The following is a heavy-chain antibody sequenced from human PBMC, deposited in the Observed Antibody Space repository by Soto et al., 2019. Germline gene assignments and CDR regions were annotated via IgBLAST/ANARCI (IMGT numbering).Heavy chain of an antibody. CDR1: GGSFSGYY. CDR2: INHSGST. Sequence: QVQLQQWGAGLLKPSETLSLTCAVYGGSFSGYYWRWIRQPPGKGLEWIGEINHSGSTNYNPSLKSRVTISVDTSKNQFSLKLSSVTAADTAVYYCARGLTQSRWELLVWFDPWGQGTLVTVSS. CDR3: ARGLTQSRWELLVWFDP. D-gene: IGHD1-26*01. V-gene: IGHV4-34*01. J-gene: IGHJ5*02.